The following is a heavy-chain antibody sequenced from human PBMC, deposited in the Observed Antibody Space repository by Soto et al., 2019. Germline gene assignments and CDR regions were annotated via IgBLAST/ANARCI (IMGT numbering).Heavy chain of an antibody. D-gene: IGHD2-21*02. CDR1: GFSITATGVG. V-gene: IGHV2-5*01. Sequence: SGPTLVNPTQTLTLTCTLSGFSITATGVGVGWIRQPPGKALEWLAVIYWNDEKHYSPSLMSRLTITKDTSKNQVVLTMTNMDPVDTATYYCAQDCAGSFHSPYWVDTWGQGILVTVS. CDR2: IYWNDEK. J-gene: IGHJ5*02. CDR3: AQDCAGSFHSPYWVDT.